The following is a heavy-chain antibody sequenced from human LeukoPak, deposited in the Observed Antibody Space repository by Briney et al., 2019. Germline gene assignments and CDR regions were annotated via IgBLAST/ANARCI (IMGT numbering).Heavy chain of an antibody. CDR1: GFTFSTYV. Sequence: PGGSLRLSCSFSGFTFSTYVMHWVRQAPGKGLEYVSAISSNGDNTNYADSVKGRFTISRDNSKNTLYLQMSSLRPDDTAVYFCVRGTGYWGQGTLVTVSS. CDR2: ISSNGDNT. CDR3: VRGTGY. J-gene: IGHJ4*02. V-gene: IGHV3-64D*06.